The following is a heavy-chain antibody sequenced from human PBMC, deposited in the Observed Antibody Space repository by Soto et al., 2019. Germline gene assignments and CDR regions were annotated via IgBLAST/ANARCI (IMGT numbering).Heavy chain of an antibody. V-gene: IGHV4-31*03. D-gene: IGHD3-10*01. CDR1: GGSISSGGYY. CDR2: IYHSGST. Sequence: QVQLQESGPGLVKPSQTLSLTCTVSGGSISSGGYYWSWIRQHPGKGLEWIGYIYHSGSTYYNPSLKSRXTXSVNTSQNRFPLKLSSVTAADTAVYYCASDYGAGDYYCGMDLWGEGTTVPASS. J-gene: IGHJ6*04. CDR3: ASDYGAGDYYCGMDL.